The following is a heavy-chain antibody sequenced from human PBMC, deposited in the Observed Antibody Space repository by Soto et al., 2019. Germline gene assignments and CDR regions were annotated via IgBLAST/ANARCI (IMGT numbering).Heavy chain of an antibody. Sequence: GGSLRLSCAASGFTFDDYAMHWVRQAPGKGLEWVSGISWNSGSIGYADSVKGRFTISRDNAKNSLYLQMNSLRAEYTALYYCAKQVVAMFHFDYWGQGTLVTVSS. V-gene: IGHV3-9*01. J-gene: IGHJ4*02. D-gene: IGHD2-15*01. CDR3: AKQVVAMFHFDY. CDR2: ISWNSGSI. CDR1: GFTFDDYA.